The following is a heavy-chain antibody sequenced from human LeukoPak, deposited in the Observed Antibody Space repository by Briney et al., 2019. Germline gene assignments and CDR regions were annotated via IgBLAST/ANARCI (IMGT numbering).Heavy chain of an antibody. CDR3: ARAVAGTENWFDP. Sequence: GESLKISCKGSGHSFTTYWIGWVRQMPGKGLEWMGIIYPADSDIRYSPSFQGQVTISADRSISTAYLQWSSLKASDTAMYYCARAVAGTENWFDPWGQGTLVTVSS. J-gene: IGHJ5*02. D-gene: IGHD6-19*01. V-gene: IGHV5-51*01. CDR2: IYPADSDI. CDR1: GHSFTTYW.